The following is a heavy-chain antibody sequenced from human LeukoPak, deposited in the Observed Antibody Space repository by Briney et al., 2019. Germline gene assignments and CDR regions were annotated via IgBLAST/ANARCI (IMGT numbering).Heavy chain of an antibody. CDR2: ISVSGNT. CDR1: GFTLSSYA. V-gene: IGHV3-23*01. D-gene: IGHD2-15*01. J-gene: IGHJ4*02. Sequence: GGSLRLSCAASGFTLSSYAMSWVRQGPGKGLEWVSAISVSGNTYHADSVKGRFTISRDSSKNTLYLQMNSLRAGDAAVYYCAKAPVTTCSGAYCYPFDYWSQGTPVTVSS. CDR3: AKAPVTTCSGAYCYPFDY.